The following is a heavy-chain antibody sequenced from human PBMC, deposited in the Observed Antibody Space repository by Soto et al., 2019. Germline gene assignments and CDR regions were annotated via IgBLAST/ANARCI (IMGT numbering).Heavy chain of an antibody. V-gene: IGHV4-59*01. CDR3: ARGREVDFWSGGPEYYFDY. CDR2: IYYSGRT. CDR1: GGSISSYY. D-gene: IGHD3-3*01. Sequence: SETLSLTCTVSGGSISSYYWSWIRQPPGKGLEWIGYIYYSGRTNYNPSLKSRVTISVDTSKNQFSLKLSSVTAADTAVYYCARGREVDFWSGGPEYYFDYWGQGTLVTVSS. J-gene: IGHJ4*02.